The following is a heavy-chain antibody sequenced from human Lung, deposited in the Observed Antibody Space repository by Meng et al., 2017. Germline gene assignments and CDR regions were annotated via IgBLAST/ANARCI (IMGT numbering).Heavy chain of an antibody. V-gene: IGHV3-53*04. CDR3: ARAGGLGILYFDL. Sequence: EVQVVESVGGLVQPGGSLRLSCAASGFTVSSNYMSWVRQAPGKGVEWVSVIYSGGSTYYADAVKGRFTISRHNSKNTLYLQMNSLRAEDTAVYYCARAGGLGILYFDLWGRGTLVTVSS. J-gene: IGHJ2*01. D-gene: IGHD7-27*01. CDR1: GFTVSSNY. CDR2: IYSGGST.